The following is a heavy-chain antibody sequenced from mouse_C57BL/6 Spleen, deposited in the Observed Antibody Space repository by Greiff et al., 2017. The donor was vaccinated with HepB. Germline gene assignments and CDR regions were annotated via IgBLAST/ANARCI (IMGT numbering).Heavy chain of an antibody. Sequence: EVKLVESGGGLVQPGGSLKLSCAASGFTFSDYYMYWVRQTPEKRLEWVAYISNGGGSTYYPDTVKGRFTISRDNAKNTLYLQMSRLKSEDTAMYYCARQVPSYAMDYWGQGTSVTVSS. J-gene: IGHJ4*01. V-gene: IGHV5-12*01. CDR3: ARQVPSYAMDY. D-gene: IGHD6-1*01. CDR1: GFTFSDYY. CDR2: ISNGGGST.